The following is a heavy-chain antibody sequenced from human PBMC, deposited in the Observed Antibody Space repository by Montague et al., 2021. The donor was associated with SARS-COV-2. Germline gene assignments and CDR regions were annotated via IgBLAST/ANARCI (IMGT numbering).Heavy chain of an antibody. CDR2: IHYSGST. Sequence: SETLSLTCTVSGGSVNSGSYSWDWIRQPPGKGLEWIGSIHYSGSTSYNPSLKSRVTISIDTSKNHFFLRVNSVTAADTAVYYWARENMVTTFGGPYYIDSWGQGTLVTVSA. J-gene: IGHJ4*02. CDR1: GGSVNSGSYS. D-gene: IGHD4-17*01. V-gene: IGHV4-39*07. CDR3: ARENMVTTFGGPYYIDS.